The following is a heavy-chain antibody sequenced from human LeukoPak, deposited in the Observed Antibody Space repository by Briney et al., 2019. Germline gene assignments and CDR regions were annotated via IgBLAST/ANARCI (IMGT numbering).Heavy chain of an antibody. V-gene: IGHV4-39*07. CDR1: GGSISSCTYS. Sequence: SETLSLTCSVSGGSISSCTYSWGWIRQPPGKGLEWIGSFSCSGSTYYNPSLKSRVTISVDTSKSQFSLYMDSVTAADTAVYYCARSPYYDILTGYYTPYYFDYWGQGTLVTVSS. J-gene: IGHJ4*02. D-gene: IGHD3-9*01. CDR3: ARSPYYDILTGYYTPYYFDY. CDR2: FSCSGST.